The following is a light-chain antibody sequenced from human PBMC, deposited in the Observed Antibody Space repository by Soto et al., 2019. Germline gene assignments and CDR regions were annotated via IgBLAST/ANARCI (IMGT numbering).Light chain of an antibody. Sequence: QTVVTQPPSVSGAPGQTVTISCTGSSSNIGAGYDVQWYQQLPGIAPKLLIYGKSNRPSGVPDRFSGSKSGTSASLAITGLQAEDEADYYCQSYDSSLSGVVFGGGTKLTVL. CDR1: SSNIGAGYD. J-gene: IGLJ2*01. CDR2: GKS. CDR3: QSYDSSLSGVV. V-gene: IGLV1-40*01.